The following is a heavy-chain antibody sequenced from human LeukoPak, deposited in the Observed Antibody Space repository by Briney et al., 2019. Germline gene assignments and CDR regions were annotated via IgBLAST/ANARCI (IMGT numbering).Heavy chain of an antibody. Sequence: GGSLRLSCAASGFTFSSYAMSWVRQAPARGLEWVSSLRGGGETFYADSVKGRFTLSRDESKNTVYLQMNNLRVEDTAVYFCAKASWVSSADVVLWGQGTLVNVSS. D-gene: IGHD2-15*01. J-gene: IGHJ4*01. V-gene: IGHV3-23*01. CDR3: AKASWVSSADVVL. CDR1: GFTFSSYA. CDR2: LRGGGET.